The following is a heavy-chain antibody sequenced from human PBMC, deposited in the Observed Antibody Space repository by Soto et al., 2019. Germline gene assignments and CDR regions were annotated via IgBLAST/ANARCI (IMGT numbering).Heavy chain of an antibody. CDR3: ARGDILLRIKYDY. CDR1: GGSFSGYY. D-gene: IGHD3-22*01. Sequence: PSETLSLTCAVYGGSFSGYYWSWIRQPPGKGLEWIGEINHSGSTNYNPSLKSRVTISVDTSKNQFSLKLSSVTAADTAVYYCARGDILLRIKYDYWGQGTLVTVSS. V-gene: IGHV4-34*01. J-gene: IGHJ4*02. CDR2: INHSGST.